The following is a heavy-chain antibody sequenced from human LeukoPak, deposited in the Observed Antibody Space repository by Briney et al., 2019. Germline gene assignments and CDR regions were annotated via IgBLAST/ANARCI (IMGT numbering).Heavy chain of an antibody. CDR2: IKSKSDGGTI. D-gene: IGHD2-15*01. Sequence: PGGSLRLSCVGSGFTFSDAWMSWVRQAPGKGLEWVGRIKSKSDGGTIDYAVPVKGRFTISRDDSGNTLYLQMNSLKTEDTAVYYCTTRRQDGWWGQGTLVTVS. V-gene: IGHV3-15*01. J-gene: IGHJ4*02. CDR3: TTRRQDGW. CDR1: GFTFSDAW.